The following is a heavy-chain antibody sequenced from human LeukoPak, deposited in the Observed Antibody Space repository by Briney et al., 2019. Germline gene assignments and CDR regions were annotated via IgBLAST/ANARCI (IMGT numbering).Heavy chain of an antibody. V-gene: IGHV4-39*01. D-gene: IGHD6-13*01. CDR1: GGSISSISYD. CDR2: IYYSGST. J-gene: IGHJ4*02. CDR3: ARHTSSWPKVFDY. Sequence: SETLSLTCTVSGGSISSISYDWGWIRQPPGKGLEWIGSIYYSGSTYYNPSLKSRVTIPVDTSKNQFSLKLSSVTAADTAVYYCARHTSSWPKVFDYWGQGNLVTVSS.